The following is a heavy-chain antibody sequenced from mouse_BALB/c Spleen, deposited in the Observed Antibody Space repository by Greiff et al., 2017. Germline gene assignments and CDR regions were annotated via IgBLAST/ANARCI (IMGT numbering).Heavy chain of an antibody. Sequence: EVKLVESGGGLVKPGGSLKLSCAASGFTFSDYYMYWVRQTPEKRLEWVATISDGGSYTYYPDSVKGRFTISRDNAKNNLYLQMSSLKSEDTAMYYCARVVDWYFDVWGAGTTVTVSS. J-gene: IGHJ1*01. CDR3: ARVVDWYFDV. V-gene: IGHV5-4*02. D-gene: IGHD1-1*02. CDR2: ISDGGSYT. CDR1: GFTFSDYY.